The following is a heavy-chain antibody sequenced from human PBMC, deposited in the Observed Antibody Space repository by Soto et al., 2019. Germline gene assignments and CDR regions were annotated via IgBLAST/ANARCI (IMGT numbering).Heavy chain of an antibody. CDR1: GFTVISNY. V-gene: IGHV3-53*01. J-gene: IGHJ4*02. CDR3: TTDTPITMIVVDLGY. CDR2: IYSVGTT. Sequence: PGGSLRLSCAASGFTVISNYMSWVRQAPGKGLEWVSVIYSVGTTYYADSVKGRFTISRDDSKNTLYLQMNSLKTEDTAVYYCTTDTPITMIVVDLGYWGQGTLVTVSS. D-gene: IGHD3-22*01.